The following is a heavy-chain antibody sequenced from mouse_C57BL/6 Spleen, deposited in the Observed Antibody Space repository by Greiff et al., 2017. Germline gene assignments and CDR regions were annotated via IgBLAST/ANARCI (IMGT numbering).Heavy chain of an antibody. CDR1: GYTFTSYW. J-gene: IGHJ2*01. Sequence: QQSCQASGYTFTSYWMHWVKQRPGRGLEWIGRIDPNSGGTKYNEKFKSKATLTVDKPSSTAYMQLSSLTSEDSAVYYCARGYYGSYYCDYWGQGTTLTVSS. V-gene: IGHV1-72*01. D-gene: IGHD1-1*01. CDR3: ARGYYGSYYCDY. CDR2: IDPNSGGT.